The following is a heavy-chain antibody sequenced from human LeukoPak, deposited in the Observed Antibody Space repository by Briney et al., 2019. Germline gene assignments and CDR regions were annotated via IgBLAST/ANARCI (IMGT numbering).Heavy chain of an antibody. CDR3: ARSDRGTATVDY. Sequence: SQTLSLTCTVSGGSISSGGYYWSWIRQHPGKGLEWIGYIYYSGSTYYNPSLKSRVTISVDTSKNQFSLKLSSVTAADTAVYYCARSDRGTATVDYWGQGTLVTVSS. J-gene: IGHJ4*02. CDR2: IYYSGST. CDR1: GGSISSGGYY. D-gene: IGHD6-25*01. V-gene: IGHV4-31*03.